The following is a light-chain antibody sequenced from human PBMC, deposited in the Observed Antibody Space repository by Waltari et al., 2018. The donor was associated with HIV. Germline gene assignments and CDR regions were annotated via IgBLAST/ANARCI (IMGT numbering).Light chain of an antibody. V-gene: IGLV1-47*01. CDR1: SSNIGSNY. J-gene: IGLJ2*01. CDR3: ASWDDSLSGVV. CDR2: RNN. Sequence: QSVLTQPPSASGTPGQRVTLPCSGSSSNIGSNYVHLYQNLPGRAPKLLIYRNNQGPSGVPDRFSGSKSGTSASLAIIGLRCEDEADYYCASWDDSLSGVVFGGGTKLTVL.